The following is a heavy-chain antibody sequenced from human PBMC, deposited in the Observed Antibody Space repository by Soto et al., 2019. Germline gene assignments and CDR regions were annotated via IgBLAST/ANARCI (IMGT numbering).Heavy chain of an antibody. CDR2: INHSGGT. CDR3: ARDKITGLFDY. Sequence: SETMSLTCAVEGGSFSGYYWTWIRQPPGTGLEWIGEINHSGGTNYNPSLKSRVTISVDTSKNQFSLKLTSVTAADTAVYYCARDKITGLFDYWGQGTLVTVPQ. CDR1: GGSFSGYY. D-gene: IGHD2-8*02. V-gene: IGHV4-34*01. J-gene: IGHJ4*02.